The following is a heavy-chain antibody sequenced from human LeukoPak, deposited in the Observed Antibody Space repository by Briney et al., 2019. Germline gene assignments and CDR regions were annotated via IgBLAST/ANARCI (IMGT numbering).Heavy chain of an antibody. V-gene: IGHV3-48*01. CDR3: AKGSRTIVVVIAPNFDY. D-gene: IGHD3-22*01. CDR2: ISSSSSTI. CDR1: GFTFSSYS. Sequence: GGSLRLSCAASGFTFSSYSMNWVRQAPGKGLEWVSYISSSSSTIYYAGSVKGRFTISRDNSKNTLYLQMNSPRGEDTAVYYCAKGSRTIVVVIAPNFDYWGQGTLVTVSS. J-gene: IGHJ4*02.